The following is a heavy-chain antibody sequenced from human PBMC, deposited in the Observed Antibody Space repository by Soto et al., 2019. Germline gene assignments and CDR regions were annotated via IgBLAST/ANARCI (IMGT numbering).Heavy chain of an antibody. CDR2: IIPIFGTA. V-gene: IGHV1-69*13. Sequence: SVKVSCKASGGTFSSYAISWVRQAPGQGLEWMGGIIPIFGTANYAQKFQGRVTITADESTSTAYMELSSLRSEDTAVYYCARDQGDPAPDYYYGMDVWGQGTKVTVSS. J-gene: IGHJ6*02. CDR3: ARDQGDPAPDYYYGMDV. CDR1: GGTFSSYA. D-gene: IGHD2-21*02.